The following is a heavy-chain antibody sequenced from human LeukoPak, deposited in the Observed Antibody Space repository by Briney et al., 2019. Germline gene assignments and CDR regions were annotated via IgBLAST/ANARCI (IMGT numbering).Heavy chain of an antibody. J-gene: IGHJ4*02. D-gene: IGHD3-9*01. CDR2: IYSGGST. CDR3: ARDILTGSIEV. V-gene: IGHV3-53*01. CDR1: GFTVSSNY. Sequence: GSLSLSCAASGFTVSSNYMSWVRQAPGKGLEWVSVIYSGGSTYYADSVKGRFTISRDNSRNTLYLQMNSLRAEDTAVYYCARDILTGSIEVWGQGTLVTVSS.